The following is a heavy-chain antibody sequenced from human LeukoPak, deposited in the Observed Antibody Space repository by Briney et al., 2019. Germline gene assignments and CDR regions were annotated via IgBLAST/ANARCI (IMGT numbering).Heavy chain of an antibody. CDR2: LLYDGNTK. V-gene: IGHV3-33*01. J-gene: IGHJ6*03. CDR1: GFSLSNYG. Sequence: PGGSLRLSCAASGFSLSNYGMHWVRQAPGKGLEWVAALLYDGNTKHYADSVKGRFTISRDISKNTFYLQMNSLTAEDTAVYYCARDHRPEIQYYYMDVWGKGTTVAVFS. D-gene: IGHD1-14*01. CDR3: ARDHRPEIQYYYMDV.